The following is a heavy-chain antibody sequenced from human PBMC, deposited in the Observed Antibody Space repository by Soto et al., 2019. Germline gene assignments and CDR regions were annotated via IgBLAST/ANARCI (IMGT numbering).Heavy chain of an antibody. V-gene: IGHV4-59*01. D-gene: IGHD6-13*01. J-gene: IGHJ5*02. CDR1: GGSISSYY. CDR2: IYYSGST. CDR3: ARGGIAAAGRWGFDP. Sequence: LSLTCTVSGGSISSYYWSWIRQPPGKGLEWIGYIYYSGSTNYNPSLKSRVTISVDTSKNQFSLKLSSVTAADTAVYYCARGGIAAAGRWGFDPWGQGTLVTVSS.